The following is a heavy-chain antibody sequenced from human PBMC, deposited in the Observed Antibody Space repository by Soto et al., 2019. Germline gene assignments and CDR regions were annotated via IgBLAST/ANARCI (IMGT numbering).Heavy chain of an antibody. J-gene: IGHJ4*02. Sequence: EVQLLESGGGLVQPGGSLRLSCAASRLTFSTYAMSWVRQVPGKGLEWVSASSGSIGSTYYADSVKGRFTISRDNSKNTLYLQMNSLRAEDTAVYYCAKLPYSSGVYYFDYWGQGTLVTVSS. CDR2: SSGSIGST. CDR3: AKLPYSSGVYYFDY. V-gene: IGHV3-23*01. CDR1: RLTFSTYA. D-gene: IGHD6-19*01.